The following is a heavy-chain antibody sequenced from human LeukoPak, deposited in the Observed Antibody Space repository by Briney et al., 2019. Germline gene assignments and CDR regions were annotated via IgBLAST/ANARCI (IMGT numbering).Heavy chain of an antibody. CDR1: GFTFSSYS. V-gene: IGHV3-21*01. CDR3: ARAGDSSGYGDAFDI. Sequence: GGSLRLSCAASGFTFSSYSMNWVRQAPGKGLEWVSSISSSSSYIYYADSVKGRFTISRDNAKNSLYLQMNSLRAEDTAVYYCARAGDSSGYGDAFDIWGQGTMVTVSS. J-gene: IGHJ3*02. D-gene: IGHD3-22*01. CDR2: ISSSSSYI.